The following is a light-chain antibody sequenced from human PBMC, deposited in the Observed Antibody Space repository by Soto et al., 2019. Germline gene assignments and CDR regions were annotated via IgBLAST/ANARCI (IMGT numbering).Light chain of an antibody. Sequence: DIQMIQSPSTLSASVGDRVTITCRASQSISSWLAWYQQKPGKAPKLLIYKASSLESGVPSRFSGSGSGTEFPLTISSLQPDDFATYYCQQYNSFLTFGGGTKVEIK. CDR3: QQYNSFLT. V-gene: IGKV1-5*03. CDR1: QSISSW. J-gene: IGKJ4*01. CDR2: KAS.